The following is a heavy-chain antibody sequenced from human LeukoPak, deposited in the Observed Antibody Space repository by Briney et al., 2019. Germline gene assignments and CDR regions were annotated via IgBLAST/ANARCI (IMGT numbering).Heavy chain of an antibody. V-gene: IGHV3-21*01. CDR1: GFTFSSYS. CDR3: ARGYSSGWYVGY. J-gene: IGHJ4*02. D-gene: IGHD6-19*01. Sequence: GGSLRLSCAASGFTFSSYSMNRVRQAPGKGLEWVSSISSSSSYIYYADSVKGRFTISRDNAKNSLYLQMNSLRAEDTAVYYCARGYSSGWYVGYWGQGTLVTVSS. CDR2: ISSSSSYI.